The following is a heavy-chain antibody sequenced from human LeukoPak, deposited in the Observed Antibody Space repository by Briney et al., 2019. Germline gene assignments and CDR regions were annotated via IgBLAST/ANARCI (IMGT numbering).Heavy chain of an antibody. CDR2: ISYDGSNK. D-gene: IGHD3-22*01. J-gene: IGHJ2*01. Sequence: GGSLRLSCAASGFTFSSYAMHWVRQAPGKGLEWVAVISYDGSNKYYADSVKGRFTISRDNSKNTLYLQMNSLRAEDTAVYYCARSFGSMIVVVIGYFDLWGRGTLVTVSS. V-gene: IGHV3-30-3*01. CDR1: GFTFSSYA. CDR3: ARSFGSMIVVVIGYFDL.